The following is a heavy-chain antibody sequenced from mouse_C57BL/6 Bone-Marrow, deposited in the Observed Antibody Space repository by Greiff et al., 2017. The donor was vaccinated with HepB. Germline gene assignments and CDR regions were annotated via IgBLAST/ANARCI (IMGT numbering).Heavy chain of an antibody. Sequence: VKLMESGAELARPGASVKLSCKASGYTFTSYGISWVKQRTGQGLEWIGEIYPRSGNTYYNEKFKGKATLTADKSSSTAYMELRSLTSEDSAVYFCARWGYYYGSSYEGYWGQGTTLTVSS. J-gene: IGHJ2*01. D-gene: IGHD1-1*01. V-gene: IGHV1-81*01. CDR2: IYPRSGNT. CDR1: GYTFTSYG. CDR3: ARWGYYYGSSYEGY.